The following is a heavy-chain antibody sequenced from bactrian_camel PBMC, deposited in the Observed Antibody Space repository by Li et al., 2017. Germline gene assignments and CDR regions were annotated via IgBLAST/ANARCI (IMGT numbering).Heavy chain of an antibody. V-gene: IGHV3S25*01. J-gene: IGHJ7*01. CDR2: ISRGSDIT. CDR1: GITFSTYW. D-gene: IGHD2*01. Sequence: QLVESGGGLVQPGGSLRLSCVVSGITFSTYWMYWVRQAPVKGLEWVSEISRGSDITRYRDSVKGRFTISRDDASNTVYLQMNSLKPEDTAVYYCARGWSYFVLEYWGKGTQVTVS.